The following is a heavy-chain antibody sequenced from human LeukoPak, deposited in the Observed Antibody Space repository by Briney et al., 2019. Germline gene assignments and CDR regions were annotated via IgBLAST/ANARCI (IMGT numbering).Heavy chain of an antibody. CDR2: ISYDGSNK. D-gene: IGHD5-12*01. J-gene: IGHJ4*02. Sequence: HPGRSLRLSCAASGFTFSSYGMHWVRQAPGKGLEWVAVISYDGSNKYYADSVKGRFTTSRDNAKNSLYLQMNSLRAEDTAFYYCAINGGGDSGYGNFDYWGQGTLVTVSS. CDR1: GFTFSSYG. V-gene: IGHV3-30*03. CDR3: AINGGGDSGYGNFDY.